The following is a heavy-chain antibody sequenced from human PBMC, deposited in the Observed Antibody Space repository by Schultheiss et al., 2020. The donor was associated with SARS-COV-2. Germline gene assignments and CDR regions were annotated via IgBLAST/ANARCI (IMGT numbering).Heavy chain of an antibody. J-gene: IGHJ3*02. V-gene: IGHV3-11*06. CDR2: ISSSSSYT. Sequence: GGSLRLSCAASGFTFSDYYMSWIRQAPGKGLEWVSYISSSSSYTNYADSVKGRFTISRDNAKNSLYLQMNSLRAEDTAVYYCARARWDWGSYRMGAFDIWGQGTMVTVSS. CDR3: ARARWDWGSYRMGAFDI. CDR1: GFTFSDYY. D-gene: IGHD3-16*02.